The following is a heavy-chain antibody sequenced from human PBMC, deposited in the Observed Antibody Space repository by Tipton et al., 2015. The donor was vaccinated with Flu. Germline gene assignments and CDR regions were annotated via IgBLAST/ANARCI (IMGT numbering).Heavy chain of an antibody. J-gene: IGHJ4*02. CDR3: ARGTPLWFGDRDY. CDR2: LYYSGST. Sequence: TLSLTCAVSGGSVTRSSYYWGWIRQPPGKGLEWIGSLYYSGSTYYNPSLKSRVSISVDTTKNQFSLKLTSMTAADTAVYYCARGTPLWFGDRDYWGQGTLVTVSS. D-gene: IGHD3-10*01. CDR1: GGSVTRSSYY. V-gene: IGHV4-39*07.